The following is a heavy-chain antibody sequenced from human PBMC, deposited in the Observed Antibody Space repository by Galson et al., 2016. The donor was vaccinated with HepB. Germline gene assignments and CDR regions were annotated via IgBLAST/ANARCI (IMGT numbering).Heavy chain of an antibody. CDR1: GLTFSRFW. Sequence: SLRLSCAVSGLTFSRFWMSWVRQAPGKGPEWVAGINENGTRKYHVDSAAGRFTISRDNAKNAVYLQMNSLGDEDTAVYFCARGHHALEAWGQGTAVRVS. CDR2: INENGTRK. CDR3: ARGHHALEA. J-gene: IGHJ6*02. V-gene: IGHV3-7*01. D-gene: IGHD1-14*01.